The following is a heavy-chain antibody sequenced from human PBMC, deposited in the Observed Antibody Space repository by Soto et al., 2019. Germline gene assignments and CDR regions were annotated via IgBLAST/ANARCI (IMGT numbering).Heavy chain of an antibody. CDR1: GYTFTGYY. Sequence: QVQLVQSGAEVKKPGASVKVSCKASGYTFTGYYMHWVRQAPGQGLEWMGWINPNSGGTTYAQKFQGWVTMTRDTSISTAYMELSRLRSDDTAVYYCARGTPITYWYFDLWGRGTLVTVSS. CDR3: ARGTPITYWYFDL. D-gene: IGHD5-12*01. V-gene: IGHV1-2*04. J-gene: IGHJ2*01. CDR2: INPNSGGT.